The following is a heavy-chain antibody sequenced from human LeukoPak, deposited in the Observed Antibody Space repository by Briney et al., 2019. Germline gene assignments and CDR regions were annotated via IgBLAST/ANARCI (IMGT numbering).Heavy chain of an antibody. Sequence: ASVKVSCKASGYTFTSYDINWVRQATGQGLEWMGWMNPNSGNTGYAQKFQGRATMTRNTSISTAYMELSSLRSEDTAVYYCASGAIITMVRGAAFGKNWFDPWGQGTLVTVSS. CDR1: GYTFTSYD. CDR3: ASGAIITMVRGAAFGKNWFDP. CDR2: MNPNSGNT. J-gene: IGHJ5*02. V-gene: IGHV1-8*01. D-gene: IGHD3-10*01.